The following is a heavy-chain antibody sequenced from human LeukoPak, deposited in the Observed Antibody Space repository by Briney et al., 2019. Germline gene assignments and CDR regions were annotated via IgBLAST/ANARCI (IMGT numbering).Heavy chain of an antibody. CDR2: FTGRHYGGTT. Sequence: PGGSLRLSCTASGLTFGDYAVTWVRHGPGKGLEWVASFTGRHYGGTTEYAASVRGRFTISIDDSKTIAYLHMNRLTIEDTATYYCHRWTTVTTFDNWGQGTLVIVPS. D-gene: IGHD4-17*01. CDR3: HRWTTVTTFDN. J-gene: IGHJ4*02. V-gene: IGHV3-49*04. CDR1: GLTFGDYA.